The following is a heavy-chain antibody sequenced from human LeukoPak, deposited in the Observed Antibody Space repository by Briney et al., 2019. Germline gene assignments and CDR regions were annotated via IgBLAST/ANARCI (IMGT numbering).Heavy chain of an antibody. V-gene: IGHV4-34*01. CDR3: ARGKGTYAWYNWFDP. CDR1: GGSFSGYY. Sequence: SETLSLTCAVYGGSFSGYYWSWIRQPPGKGLEWIGEINHSGSTNYNPSLKSRVTISVDTSKNQFSLKLSSVTAADTAVYYCARGKGTYAWYNWFDPWGQGTLVTVSS. D-gene: IGHD3-16*01. J-gene: IGHJ5*02. CDR2: INHSGST.